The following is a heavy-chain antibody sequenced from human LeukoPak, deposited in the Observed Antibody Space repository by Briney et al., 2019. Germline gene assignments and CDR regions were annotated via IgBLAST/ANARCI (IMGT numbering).Heavy chain of an antibody. CDR2: INTDGTVT. D-gene: IGHD7-27*01. J-gene: IGHJ4*02. V-gene: IGHV3-74*01. CDR1: GFTFSKYW. Sequence: AGGSLRLSCAASGFTFSKYWMLWVRQAPGKGLESVSRINTDGTVTTYADSVKGRFTISRDNAKNTLYLQMNSLRAEDTAVYYCARDHWDRFDYWGQGTLVTVSS. CDR3: ARDHWDRFDY.